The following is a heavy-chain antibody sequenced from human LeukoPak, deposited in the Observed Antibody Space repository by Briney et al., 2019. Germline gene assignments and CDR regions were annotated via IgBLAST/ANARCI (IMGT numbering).Heavy chain of an antibody. D-gene: IGHD3-22*01. CDR3: ARRYYYDSSGQLGPFDY. CDR2: IIPILGIA. J-gene: IGHJ4*02. Sequence: RWASVKVSCKASGGTFSSYAISWVRQAPGQGLEWMGRIIPILGIANYAQKFQGRVTITADKSTSTAYMELSSLRSEDTAVYYCARRYYYDSSGQLGPFDYWGQGTLVTVSS. V-gene: IGHV1-69*04. CDR1: GGTFSSYA.